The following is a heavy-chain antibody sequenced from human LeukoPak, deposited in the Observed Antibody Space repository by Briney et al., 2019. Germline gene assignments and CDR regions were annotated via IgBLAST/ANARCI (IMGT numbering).Heavy chain of an antibody. CDR2: IYYNGDT. J-gene: IGHJ5*02. CDR3: VRGPYGSSISNWFDP. CDR1: GGSISSYY. D-gene: IGHD3-10*01. V-gene: IGHV4-59*01. Sequence: TSETLSLTCTVSGGSISSYYWSWIRQPAGKGLEWIGYIYYNGDTHYNPSLNSRLSMSVDTPNKQFSLNLRSVTAADTAVYYCVRGPYGSSISNWFDPWGQGLLVTVSS.